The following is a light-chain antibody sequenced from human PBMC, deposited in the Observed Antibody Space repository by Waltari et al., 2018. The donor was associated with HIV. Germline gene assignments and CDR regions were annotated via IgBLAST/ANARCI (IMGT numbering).Light chain of an antibody. CDR3: AAWDDSLNGPV. CDR1: SSNIGGNT. J-gene: IGLJ3*02. Sequence: QSVLTQPPSASGTPGQRVTISCSGSSSNIGGNTVNWYQQLPGTAPKLLIYSNTQRPSGVPDRFSGSKSGTSASLAISGLQSEDEADYYCAAWDDSLNGPVFGGGTKLTVL. CDR2: SNT. V-gene: IGLV1-44*01.